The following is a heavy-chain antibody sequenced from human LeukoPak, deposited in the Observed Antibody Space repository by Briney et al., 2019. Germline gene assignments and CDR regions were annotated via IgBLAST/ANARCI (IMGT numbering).Heavy chain of an antibody. CDR3: ATQVGATPYFDY. CDR2: ISGSGGST. CDR1: GFTFSSYV. Sequence: GGSLRLSCAASGFTFSSYVMSWVRQAPGKGLEWVSAISGSGGSTYYADSVKGRFTISRDNSKNTLYLQMNSLRAEDTAVYYCATQVGATPYFDYWGQGTLVTVSS. D-gene: IGHD1-26*01. J-gene: IGHJ4*02. V-gene: IGHV3-23*01.